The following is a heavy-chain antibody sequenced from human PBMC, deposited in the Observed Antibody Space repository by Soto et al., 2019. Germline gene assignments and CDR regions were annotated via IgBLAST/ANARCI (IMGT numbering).Heavy chain of an antibody. CDR2: IYWDDDK. V-gene: IGHV2-5*02. D-gene: IGHD2-2*01. CDR3: APAYGGTSWPNDAFDV. CDR1: GFSLSADGVG. Sequence: QITLKESGPPLVKPTQTLTLTCTFSGFSLSADGVGVGWIRQPPGKALEWLALIYWDDDKRYRPTLKSRLTITQDTSKNPVVLTMTNMGPVDTATYYCAPAYGGTSWPNDAFDVWGQGTVVTVSS. J-gene: IGHJ3*01.